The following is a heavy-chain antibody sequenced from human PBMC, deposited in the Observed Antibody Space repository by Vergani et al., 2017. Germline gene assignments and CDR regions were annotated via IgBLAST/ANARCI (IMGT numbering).Heavy chain of an antibody. J-gene: IGHJ6*02. CDR3: ARLRIVGATDYYYGMDV. V-gene: IGHV1-8*03. CDR1: GYTFTSYD. Sequence: QVQLVQSGAEVKKPGASVKVSCKASGYTFTSYDINWVRQATGQGLEWMGWMNPNSGNTGYAQTFQGRVTITRNTSISTAYMELSSLRSEDTAVYYCARLRIVGATDYYYGMDVWGQGTTVTVSS. D-gene: IGHD1-26*01. CDR2: MNPNSGNT.